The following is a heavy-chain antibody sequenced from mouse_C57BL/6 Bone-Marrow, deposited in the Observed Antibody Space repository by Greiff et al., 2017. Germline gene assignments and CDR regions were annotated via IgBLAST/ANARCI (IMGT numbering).Heavy chain of an antibody. V-gene: IGHV14-4*01. Sequence: EVQLQQSGAELVRPGASVKLSCTASGFNIKDDYMHWVKQRPEQGLEWIGWIDPENGDTEYASKFQGKATITADTSSNTAYLQLSSLTSEDTAVYHCTVDYYGSSWGFAYWGQGTLVTVSA. J-gene: IGHJ3*01. CDR1: GFNIKDDY. CDR3: TVDYYGSSWGFAY. D-gene: IGHD1-1*01. CDR2: IDPENGDT.